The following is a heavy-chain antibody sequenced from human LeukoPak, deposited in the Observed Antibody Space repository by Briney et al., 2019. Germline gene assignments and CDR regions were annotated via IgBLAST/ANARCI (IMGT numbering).Heavy chain of an antibody. CDR3: ARGRVSSSTWYSTYYYYFYMDV. Sequence: SETLSLTCSVSDDSITMYYWTWIRQPPGKGLEWIGYVDHTGSTNSNPSLNGRVSISRDATKNLFSLRLRSVTAADTAVYFCARGRVSSSTWYSTYYYYFYMDVWGKGTTVTVSS. CDR1: DDSITMYY. V-gene: IGHV4-59*01. CDR2: VDHTGST. J-gene: IGHJ6*03. D-gene: IGHD1-1*01.